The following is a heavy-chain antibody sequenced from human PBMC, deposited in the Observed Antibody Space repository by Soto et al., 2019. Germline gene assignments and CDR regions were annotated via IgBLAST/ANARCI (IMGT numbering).Heavy chain of an antibody. Sequence: GSSVKVSCKASGYSFTDYHIHWVRQAPGQGLEWLGRINPKSGGTSTAQKFQGWVTMTTDSSISTASMELTRLTSDETAIYYCARGDSTDGCKGVYSFFYTRAMDVWGQGTKVTV. CDR3: ARGDSTDGCKGVYSFFYTRAMDV. CDR2: INPKSGGT. CDR1: GYSFTDYH. V-gene: IGHV1-2*04. J-gene: IGHJ6*02. D-gene: IGHD2-8*01.